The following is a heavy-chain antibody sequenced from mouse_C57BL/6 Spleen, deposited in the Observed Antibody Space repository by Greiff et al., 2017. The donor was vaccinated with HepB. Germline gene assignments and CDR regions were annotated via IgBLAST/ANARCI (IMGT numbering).Heavy chain of an antibody. V-gene: IGHV1-81*01. CDR3: AVTGTSGDWYFDV. J-gene: IGHJ1*03. Sequence: VHLVESGAELARPGASVKLSCKASGYTFTSYGISWVKQRTGQGLEWIGEIYPRSGNTYYNEKFKGKATLTADKSSSTAYMELRSLTSEDSAVYFWAVTGTSGDWYFDVWGTGTTVTVSS. D-gene: IGHD4-1*01. CDR1: GYTFTSYG. CDR2: IYPRSGNT.